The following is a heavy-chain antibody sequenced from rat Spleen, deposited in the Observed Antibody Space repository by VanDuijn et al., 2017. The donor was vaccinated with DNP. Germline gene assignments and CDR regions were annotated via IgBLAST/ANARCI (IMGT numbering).Heavy chain of an antibody. V-gene: IGHV5S10*01. CDR3: TTRGVYGGYDY. D-gene: IGHD1-11*01. CDR1: GFIFSDYA. Sequence: EVQLVESGGGLVQPGESLKLSCAASGFIFSDYAMAWVRQSPNMGLEWVATIIYDGSSAFYLDSVTGRFTIYRDFAKTTLNLQIDSLRSEDSATYYGTTRGVYGGYDYWGQGVMVTVSS. CDR2: IIYDGSSA. J-gene: IGHJ2*01.